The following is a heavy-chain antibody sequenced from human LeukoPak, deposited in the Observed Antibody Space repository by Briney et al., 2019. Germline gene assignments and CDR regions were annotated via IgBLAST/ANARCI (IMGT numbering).Heavy chain of an antibody. CDR1: GGSISSYY. CDR3: ARYYDSSGYPDPYYYYGMDV. D-gene: IGHD3-22*01. CDR2: IYYSGST. Sequence: SETLSLTYTVSGGSISSYYWGWIRQPPGKGLEWIGSIYYSGSTYYNPSLKSRVTISVDTSKNQFSLKLSSVTAADTAVYYCARYYDSSGYPDPYYYYGMDVWGQGTTVTVSS. V-gene: IGHV4-39*07. J-gene: IGHJ6*02.